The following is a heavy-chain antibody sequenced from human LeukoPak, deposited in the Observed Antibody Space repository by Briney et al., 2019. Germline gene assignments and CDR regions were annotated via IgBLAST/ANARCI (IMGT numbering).Heavy chain of an antibody. D-gene: IGHD2-15*01. V-gene: IGHV3-15*01. Sequence: GGSLRLSCATSGFTFSGAWLSWVRQVPGKGLEWIGRIKSDGATDHAAPVRGRFTISRDVSRATLYLEMNSLKTEDTAIYYCTTVTHFYLGGQGTLVTVSS. J-gene: IGHJ4*02. CDR3: TTVTHFYL. CDR1: GFTFSGAW. CDR2: IKSDGAT.